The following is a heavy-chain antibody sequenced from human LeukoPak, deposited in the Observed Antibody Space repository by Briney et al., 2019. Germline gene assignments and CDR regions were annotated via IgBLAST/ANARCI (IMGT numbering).Heavy chain of an antibody. V-gene: IGHV1-46*01. CDR1: GYTFTRYY. Sequence: ASVKVSCKASGYTFTRYYMHWVRQAPGQGLEWMGIINPSGGYTDYAQKFQDRVTMTRDMSTSTVYMELSSLKSEDTAVYYCARDRGDDILTGYYRYYFDYWGQGTQVSVSS. D-gene: IGHD3-9*01. CDR3: ARDRGDDILTGYYRYYFDY. CDR2: INPSGGYT. J-gene: IGHJ4*02.